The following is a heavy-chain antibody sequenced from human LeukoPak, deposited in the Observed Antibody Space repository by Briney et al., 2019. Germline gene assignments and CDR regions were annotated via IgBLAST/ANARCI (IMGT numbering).Heavy chain of an antibody. J-gene: IGHJ5*02. CDR3: ARGYCSSTSCRGGWFDP. V-gene: IGHV1-8*03. Sequence: ASVKVSCKASGYTFTSYDINWVRQATGQGPEWMGWMNPNSGNTGYAQKFQGRVTITRNTSISTAYMELSSLRSEDTAVYYCARGYCSSTSCRGGWFDPWGQGTLVTVSS. CDR2: MNPNSGNT. D-gene: IGHD2-2*01. CDR1: GYTFTSYD.